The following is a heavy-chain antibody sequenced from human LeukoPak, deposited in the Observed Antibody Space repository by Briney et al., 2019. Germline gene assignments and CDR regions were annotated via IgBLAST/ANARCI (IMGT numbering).Heavy chain of an antibody. V-gene: IGHV3-64D*08. Sequence: AGGSLRLSCSASGLNFNNYAMNWVRQAPGKGLEYVSAISSNGGSTYYADSVKGRCTISRDNSKNTLYLQMSSLRAEDTAVYYCGLAAYYYDSSGSDDAFDIWGQGTMVIVSS. CDR3: GLAAYYYDSSGSDDAFDI. CDR2: ISSNGGST. J-gene: IGHJ3*02. CDR1: GLNFNNYA. D-gene: IGHD3-22*01.